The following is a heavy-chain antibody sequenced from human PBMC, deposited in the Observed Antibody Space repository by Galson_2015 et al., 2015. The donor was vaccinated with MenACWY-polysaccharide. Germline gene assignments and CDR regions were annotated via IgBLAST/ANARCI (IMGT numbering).Heavy chain of an antibody. D-gene: IGHD3-10*01. V-gene: IGHV3-53*01. CDR2: IYSGGAT. Sequence: SLRLSCAASGFIVTSNHMNWVRQAPGKGLEWISLIYSGGATEYADSVKGRFTLSRDSSKNTLFLEMNSLRAEDTAVYYCARDRFLDYWGQGTLVTVSS. CDR3: ARDRFLDY. CDR1: GFIVTSNH. J-gene: IGHJ4*02.